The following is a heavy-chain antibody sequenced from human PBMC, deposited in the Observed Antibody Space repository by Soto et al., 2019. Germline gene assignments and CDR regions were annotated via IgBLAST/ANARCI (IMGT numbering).Heavy chain of an antibody. CDR2: IFWDDDK. D-gene: IGHD6-19*01. Sequence: QITLKESGPTLVKPTQTLTLTCTFSGFSLSTNGVGVGWIRQPPGKALEWLALIFWDDDKKYSPSLMSRLTITKDTSKKQVVLTMTNMDPVDTATYYCAHSAQWLDDFEYWGQGTRVTVSS. J-gene: IGHJ4*02. V-gene: IGHV2-5*02. CDR3: AHSAQWLDDFEY. CDR1: GFSLSTNGVG.